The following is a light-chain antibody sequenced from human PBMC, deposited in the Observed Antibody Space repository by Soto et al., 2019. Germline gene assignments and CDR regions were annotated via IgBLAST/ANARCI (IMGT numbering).Light chain of an antibody. CDR1: SGDVGGYDY. Sequence: QSALTQPRSVSGSPGQSIAISCTGTSGDVGGYDYVSWYQQHPDKAPKLMIYEVTKRPSWVSNRFSGSKSGNTASLTISGLQPEDEADYYCSSHTSGSTRVFGSGTKVTVL. CDR3: SSHTSGSTRV. CDR2: EVT. J-gene: IGLJ1*01. V-gene: IGLV2-14*01.